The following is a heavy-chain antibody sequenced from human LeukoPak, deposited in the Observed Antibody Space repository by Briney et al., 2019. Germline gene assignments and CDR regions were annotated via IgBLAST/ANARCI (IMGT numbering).Heavy chain of an antibody. J-gene: IGHJ3*02. V-gene: IGHV3-30*02. D-gene: IGHD3-16*01. CDR1: GFTFSRYG. Sequence: GGSLRLSCAASGFTFSRYGMHWVRQAPGKGLEWVAFIRSDGTNKYYRDSVEGRFTVSRDNSKNTLFLQMNSLRPEDTAIYYCAKDPSNASRTLDIWGQGTLVTVSS. CDR2: IRSDGTNK. CDR3: AKDPSNASRTLDI.